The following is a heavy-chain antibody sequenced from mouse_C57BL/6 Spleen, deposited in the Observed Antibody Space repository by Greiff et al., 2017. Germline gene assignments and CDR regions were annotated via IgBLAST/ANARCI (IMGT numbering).Heavy chain of an antibody. CDR1: GFTFSSYG. D-gene: IGHD2-5*01. CDR2: ISSGGSYP. V-gene: IGHV5-6*01. J-gene: IGHJ2*01. CDR3: ARPPYSNYDYFDY. Sequence: EVQLVESGGDLVKPGGSLKLSCAASGFTFSSYGMSWVRQTPDKRLEWVATISSGGSYPYYPDSVKGRFTISRDNAKNTLYLQMSSLKSEDTAMYYCARPPYSNYDYFDYWGQGTTLTVSS.